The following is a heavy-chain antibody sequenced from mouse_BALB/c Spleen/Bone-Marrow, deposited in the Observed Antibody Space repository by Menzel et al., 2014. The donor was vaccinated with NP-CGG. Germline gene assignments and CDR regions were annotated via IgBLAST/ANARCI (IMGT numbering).Heavy chain of an antibody. CDR2: FWSDGST. V-gene: IGHV2-6-2*01. CDR3: ARHGNCAMDY. J-gene: IGHJ4*01. D-gene: IGHD2-1*01. CDR1: GFSLTSYG. Sequence: VQLQQSGPDLVAPSQSLSITCTVSGFSLTSYGVHWVRQPPGKGLEWLVVFWSDGSTTCNSALKSRLSISKDNSKSQVFLKMNSLQTDDTAMYYCARHGNCAMDYWGQGTSVTVSS.